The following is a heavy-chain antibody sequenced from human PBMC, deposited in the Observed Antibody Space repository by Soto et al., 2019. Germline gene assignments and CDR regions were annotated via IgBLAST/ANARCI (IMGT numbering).Heavy chain of an antibody. J-gene: IGHJ4*02. CDR2: INPNSGAT. Sequence: ASGKVSCKASGYTFIGYYIHWVRQAPGHGLEWMGWINPNSGATNSAQNFQGRVTMTRDTSISAVYMELTRLRYDDTAVYFCARDLVSTIGDFDYWGQGTQVTVSS. CDR1: GYTFIGYY. D-gene: IGHD3-16*01. V-gene: IGHV1-2*02. CDR3: ARDLVSTIGDFDY.